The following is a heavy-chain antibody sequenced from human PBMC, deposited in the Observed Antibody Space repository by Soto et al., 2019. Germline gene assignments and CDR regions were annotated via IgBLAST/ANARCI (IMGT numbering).Heavy chain of an antibody. V-gene: IGHV1-69*12. CDR2: IIPIFGTA. CDR1: GGTFSSYA. CDR3: ARLDTAMAIPARFDY. J-gene: IGHJ4*02. D-gene: IGHD5-18*01. Sequence: QVQLVQSGAEVKKPGSSVMVSCKASGGTFSSYAISWGRQAPGQGLEWMGGIIPIFGTANYAQKFQGRVTITADESTSTAYMELSSLRSEDTAVYYCARLDTAMAIPARFDYWGQGTLVTVSS.